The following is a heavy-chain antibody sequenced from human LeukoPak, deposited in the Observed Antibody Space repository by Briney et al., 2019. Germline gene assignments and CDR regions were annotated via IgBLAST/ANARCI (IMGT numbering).Heavy chain of an antibody. CDR2: INPDGSGR. V-gene: IGHV3-7*01. D-gene: IGHD1-7*01. CDR1: GFTFSNYW. J-gene: IGHJ4*02. Sequence: GGSLRLSCAASGFTFSNYWMTWVRQAPGKGLEWVANINPDGSGRDYVDSVKGRFTISRENAKNALYLQMNSLTAEDTALYYCARHENWNSPYGGGGPLVTVSS. CDR3: ARHENWNSPY.